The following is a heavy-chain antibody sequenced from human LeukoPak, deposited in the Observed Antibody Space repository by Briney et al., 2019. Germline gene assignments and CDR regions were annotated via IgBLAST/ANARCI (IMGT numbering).Heavy chain of an antibody. CDR3: ARVDYCGGDCYSPIWY. Sequence: SVTVSFKASGGTFSSYAISWVRQAPGQGLEWMGRIIPILGIANYAQKFQGRVTITADKSTSTAYMELSSLRSDDTAVYYCARVDYCGGDCYSPIWYWGQGTLVTVSS. CDR1: GGTFSSYA. V-gene: IGHV1-69*04. D-gene: IGHD2-21*02. J-gene: IGHJ4*02. CDR2: IIPILGIA.